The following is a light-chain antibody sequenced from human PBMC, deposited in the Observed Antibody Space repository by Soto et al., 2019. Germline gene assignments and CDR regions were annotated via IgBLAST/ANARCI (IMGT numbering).Light chain of an antibody. CDR1: QSVTNSF. CDR3: QQYVSSPWA. V-gene: IGKV3-20*01. J-gene: IGKJ1*01. CDR2: GAS. Sequence: EIVLPQSPGTLSLSPGARATLSCRASQSVTNSFSDWYQQKPGQAPSLPIYGASRRATDIPDRFTGSGSGTDFALTISRLKPEDFAVYYCQQYVSSPWAFDQGTNVEI.